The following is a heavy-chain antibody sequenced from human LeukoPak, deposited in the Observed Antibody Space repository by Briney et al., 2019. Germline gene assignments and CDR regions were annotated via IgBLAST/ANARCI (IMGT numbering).Heavy chain of an antibody. Sequence: ASVKVSCKASGGTFSSYAISWVRQAPGQGLEWMGGIIPIFGTASYAQKFQGRVTMTRDTSTSTVYMELSSLRSEDTAVYYCARDRLGSTVTTRGYYFDYWGQGTLVTVSS. V-gene: IGHV1-69*05. CDR3: ARDRLGSTVTTRGYYFDY. J-gene: IGHJ4*02. CDR1: GGTFSSYA. CDR2: IIPIFGTA. D-gene: IGHD4-17*01.